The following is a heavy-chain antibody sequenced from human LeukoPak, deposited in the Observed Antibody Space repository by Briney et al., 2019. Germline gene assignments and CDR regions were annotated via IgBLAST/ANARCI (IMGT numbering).Heavy chain of an antibody. D-gene: IGHD3-22*01. CDR1: GGSISSYY. J-gene: IGHJ5*02. Sequence: PSETLSLTCTVSGGSISSYYWSWIRQPPGKGLEWIGYIYYSGSTNYNPSLKSRVTISVDTSKNQFSLKLSSVTAADTAVYYCARFYYYDSSGYYRKYNWFDPWGQGTLVTVSS. CDR3: ARFYYYDSSGYYRKYNWFDP. CDR2: IYYSGST. V-gene: IGHV4-59*01.